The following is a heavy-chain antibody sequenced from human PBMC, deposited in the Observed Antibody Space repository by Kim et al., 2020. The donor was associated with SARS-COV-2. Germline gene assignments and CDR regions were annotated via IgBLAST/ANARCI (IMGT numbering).Heavy chain of an antibody. CDR1: GFTFSSYG. V-gene: IGHV3-30*18. CDR3: ANSRGDYRIDAFDI. J-gene: IGHJ3*02. Sequence: GGSLRLSCAASGFTFSSYGMHWVRQAPGKGLEWVAVISYDGSNKYYADSVKGRFTISRDNSKNTLYLQMNSLRAEDTAVYYCANSRGDYRIDAFDIWGQGTMVTVSS. CDR2: ISYDGSNK. D-gene: IGHD4-17*01.